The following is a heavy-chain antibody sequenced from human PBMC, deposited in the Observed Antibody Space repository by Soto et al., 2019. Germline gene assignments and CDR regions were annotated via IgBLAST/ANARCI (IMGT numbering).Heavy chain of an antibody. D-gene: IGHD3-22*01. CDR2: FSSVGGGT. V-gene: IGHV3-23*01. Sequence: PGGSLRLSCAASGFTSSSYAMSWVRQAPGKGLEWVSTFSSVGGGTYYADPVKGRFTISRDNSKNTLYLQMNSLRAEDTALYYCAKTGDSSGYNWFDPWGQGTLVTVSS. CDR3: AKTGDSSGYNWFDP. CDR1: GFTSSSYA. J-gene: IGHJ5*02.